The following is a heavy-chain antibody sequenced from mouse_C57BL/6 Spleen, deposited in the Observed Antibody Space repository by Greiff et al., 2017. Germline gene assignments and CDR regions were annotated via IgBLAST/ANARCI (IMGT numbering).Heavy chain of an antibody. Sequence: EVQLQESGPGMVKPSQSLSLTCTVTGYSITSGYDWHWIRHFPGNKLEWMGYISYSGSTNYNPSLKSRISITHDTSKNHFFLKLNSVTTEDTATYYCARGGAYYGSSPAWFAYWGQGTLVTVSA. CDR3: ARGGAYYGSSPAWFAY. J-gene: IGHJ3*01. V-gene: IGHV3-1*01. CDR2: ISYSGST. CDR1: GYSITSGYD. D-gene: IGHD1-1*01.